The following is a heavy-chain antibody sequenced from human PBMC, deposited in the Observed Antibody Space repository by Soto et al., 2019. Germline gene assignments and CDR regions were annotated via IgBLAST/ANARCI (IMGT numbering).Heavy chain of an antibody. CDR1: GFTFSSYG. CDR3: AGEPRPYYFDY. CDR2: IWYDGSNK. Sequence: GGSLRLSCAASGFTFSSYGMHWVRQAPGKGLEWVAVIWYDGSNKYYADSVKGRFTISRDNSKNSLYLQMNSLRAEDTAVYYCAGEPRPYYFDYWGQGTLVTVSS. J-gene: IGHJ4*02. V-gene: IGHV3-33*01.